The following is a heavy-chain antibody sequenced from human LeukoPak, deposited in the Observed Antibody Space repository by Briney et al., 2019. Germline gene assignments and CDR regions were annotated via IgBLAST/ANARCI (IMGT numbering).Heavy chain of an antibody. D-gene: IGHD3-10*01. Sequence: ASVKVSCKASGYTFTSYGISWVRQAPGQGLEWMGWISAYNGNTNYAQKLQGRVTMTTDTSTSTAYMELRSLRPDDTAVYYCARDLGGYYYYYMDVWGKGTTVTISS. V-gene: IGHV1-18*01. CDR2: ISAYNGNT. CDR1: GYTFTSYG. CDR3: ARDLGGYYYYYMDV. J-gene: IGHJ6*03.